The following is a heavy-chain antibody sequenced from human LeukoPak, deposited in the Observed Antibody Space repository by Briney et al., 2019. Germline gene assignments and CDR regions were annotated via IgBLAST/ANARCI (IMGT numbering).Heavy chain of an antibody. D-gene: IGHD3-3*01. Sequence: PSETLSLTCTVSGGSISSYYWSWIRQPPGKGLEWIAYIYSSGSTNYNPSLKSRVTISVDTSKNQFSLKLSSVTAADTAVYYCARGGDDFWSGYYVNYWGQGTLVTVSS. CDR2: IYSSGST. V-gene: IGHV4-59*13. CDR3: ARGGDDFWSGYYVNY. CDR1: GGSISSYY. J-gene: IGHJ4*02.